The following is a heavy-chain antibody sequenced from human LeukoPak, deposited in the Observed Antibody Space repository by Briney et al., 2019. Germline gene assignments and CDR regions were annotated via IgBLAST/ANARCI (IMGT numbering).Heavy chain of an antibody. CDR3: ARVVPATVGLDFDY. D-gene: IGHD1-26*01. CDR2: INSDGSSA. Sequence: GGSLRLSCAATGFTFSTYWMHWVRQAPGKGLVWVSRINSDGSSASYADSVKGRFTISRDNAKNTLYLQMNSLRAEDTAVYYCARVVPATVGLDFDYWGQGTLVTVSS. CDR1: GFTFSTYW. V-gene: IGHV3-74*01. J-gene: IGHJ4*02.